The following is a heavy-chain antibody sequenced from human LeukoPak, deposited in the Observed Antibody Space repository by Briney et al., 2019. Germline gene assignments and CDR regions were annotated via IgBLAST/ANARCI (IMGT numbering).Heavy chain of an antibody. J-gene: IGHJ3*02. V-gene: IGHV3-23*01. D-gene: IGHD6-19*01. CDR1: GFTFSNYA. CDR3: AKDMGSGRGYDAFDI. Sequence: GGSLRLSCAASGFTFSNYAMSWVRQAPGKGLEWVSAISDRGRSTYYADSVKGRFTISRDNSKNTLYLQMNSLRAEDTAVYYCAKDMGSGRGYDAFDIWGQGTMVTVSS. CDR2: ISDRGRST.